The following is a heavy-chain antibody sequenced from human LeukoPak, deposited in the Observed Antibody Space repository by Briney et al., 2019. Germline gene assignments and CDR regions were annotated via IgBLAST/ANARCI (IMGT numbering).Heavy chain of an antibody. D-gene: IGHD6-6*01. CDR1: DASVSSGDYY. J-gene: IGHJ4*02. CDR3: ASSIAARVY. V-gene: IGHV4-30-4*08. CDR2: FYYSGST. Sequence: SETLSLTCTVSDASVSSGDYYWSWIRQPPGKGLEWIEYFYYSGSTYYNPSLKSRITISVDTSKNQFSLKLTSVTAADTAVYYCASSIAARVYWGPGTLVTVSS.